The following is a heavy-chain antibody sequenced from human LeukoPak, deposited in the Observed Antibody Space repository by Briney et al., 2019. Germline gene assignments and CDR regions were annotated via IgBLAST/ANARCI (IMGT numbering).Heavy chain of an antibody. V-gene: IGHV4-39*01. CDR2: IYYSGST. CDR3: ARHGGVGVIPDFDY. Sequence: SETLSLTCTVSGDSISSSSYYWGWIRQPPGKGLEWIGSIYYSGSTYYNPSLTSRVTMSVDTSKNQFSLKLSSVPAADTAVYYCARHGGVGVIPDFDYWGPGTLVTVSS. J-gene: IGHJ4*02. D-gene: IGHD2-8*02. CDR1: GDSISSSSYY.